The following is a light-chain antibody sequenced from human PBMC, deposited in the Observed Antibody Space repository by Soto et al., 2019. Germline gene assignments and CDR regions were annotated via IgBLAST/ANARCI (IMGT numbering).Light chain of an antibody. CDR2: AAS. Sequence: AIRMTQSPSSFSASTGDRVTIPCRSSQGISSYLAWYQQKPGKAPKLLIYAASTLQSGVPSRFSGSGSGTDFTLTISCLQSEDFATYYCQQYYSYPQTFGQGTNVDI. J-gene: IGKJ1*01. V-gene: IGKV1-8*01. CDR3: QQYYSYPQT. CDR1: QGISSY.